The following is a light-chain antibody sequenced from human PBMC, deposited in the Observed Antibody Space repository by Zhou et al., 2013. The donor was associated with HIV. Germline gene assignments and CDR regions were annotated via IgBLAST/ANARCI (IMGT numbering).Light chain of an antibody. J-gene: IGLJ3*02. V-gene: IGLV1-40*01. CDR3: ATWDDSLSGWV. CDR1: NSNIGPEYDYD. CDR2: ENH. Sequence: QSVLTQPPSVSGAPGQRVTISCTGSNSNIGPEYDYDVHWYQHFPGRAPKLLIFENHKRPPGVPDRFSGSKSGTSASLAITGLRAEDEADYYCATWDDSLSGWVFGGGTKLTVL.